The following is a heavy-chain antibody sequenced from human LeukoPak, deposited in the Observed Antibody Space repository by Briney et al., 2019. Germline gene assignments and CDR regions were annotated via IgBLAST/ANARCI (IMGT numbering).Heavy chain of an antibody. CDR2: IRSKAYGGTV. V-gene: IGHV3-49*04. CDR1: GFNFGDYA. J-gene: IGHJ4*02. CDR3: ITGSYSPNFDY. Sequence: PGGSLRLSCTASGFNFGDYAMSWVRQAPGKGLEWVGFIRSKAYGGTVEYAASVKGRLTISRDDSKSIAYLQMNSLKTEDTAVYYCITGSYSPNFDYWGQGTLVTVSS. D-gene: IGHD3-10*01.